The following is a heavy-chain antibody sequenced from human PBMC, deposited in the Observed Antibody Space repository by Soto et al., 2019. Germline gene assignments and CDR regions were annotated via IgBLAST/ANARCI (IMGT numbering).Heavy chain of an antibody. D-gene: IGHD4-17*01. Sequence: PSETLSLICTFSYYSIGITHYYCRTRLPPGKGLEWIGNIYHSGSSYYNPSLKSRVTMSVATSKNQFSLKLRSVTAADTAVYYCARAFSGDYADYYFAMDVWGQGTTVTVSS. V-gene: IGHV4-38-2*02. CDR2: IYHSGSS. CDR3: ARAFSGDYADYYFAMDV. J-gene: IGHJ6*02. CDR1: YYSIGITHY.